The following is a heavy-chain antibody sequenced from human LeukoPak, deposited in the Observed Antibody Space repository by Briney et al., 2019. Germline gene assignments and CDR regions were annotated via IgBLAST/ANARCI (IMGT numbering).Heavy chain of an antibody. J-gene: IGHJ4*02. CDR3: ATGADRAPQRYTGAKGIAVAGRVY. CDR1: GFTFYGYA. CDR2: ISGSGGST. Sequence: PGGSLRLSCAASGFTFYGYALNWVRQAPGKGLEWVSAISGSGGSTYYADSVKGRFTISRDNSKNTLYLQMNSLRAEDTAVYYCATGADRAPQRYTGAKGIAVAGRVYWGQGTLVTVSS. V-gene: IGHV3-23*01. D-gene: IGHD6-19*01.